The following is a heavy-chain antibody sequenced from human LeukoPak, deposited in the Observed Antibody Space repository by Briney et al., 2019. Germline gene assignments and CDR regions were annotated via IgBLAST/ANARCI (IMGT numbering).Heavy chain of an antibody. CDR2: IYYSGST. CDR3: AKSDILTGYLLETEGDGMDV. J-gene: IGHJ6*02. V-gene: IGHV4-59*01. D-gene: IGHD3-9*01. CDR1: GGSISSYY. Sequence: SETLSLTCTVSGGSISSYYWSWIRQPPGKGLEWIGYIYYSGSTNYNPSLKSRVTISVDTSKNQFSLKLSSVTAADTAVYYCAKSDILTGYLLETEGDGMDVWGQGTTVTVSS.